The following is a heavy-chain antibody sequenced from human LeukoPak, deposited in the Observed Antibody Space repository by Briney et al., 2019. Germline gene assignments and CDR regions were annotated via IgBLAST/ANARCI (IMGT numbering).Heavy chain of an antibody. Sequence: SETLSLTCTVSGGSISSHYWSWIRQSPGKGLERIGYIYDSGSTNYNPSLKSRVTMSVDTSKNQFSLKLSSVTAADTAVYYCARKPIINNAWYYFDYWGQGTLVTVSS. V-gene: IGHV4-59*11. CDR1: GGSISSHY. J-gene: IGHJ4*02. D-gene: IGHD1/OR15-1a*01. CDR3: ARKPIINNAWYYFDY. CDR2: IYDSGST.